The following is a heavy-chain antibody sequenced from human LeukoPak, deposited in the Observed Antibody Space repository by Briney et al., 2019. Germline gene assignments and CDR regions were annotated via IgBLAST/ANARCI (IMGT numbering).Heavy chain of an antibody. J-gene: IGHJ4*02. CDR2: INSDGSST. V-gene: IGHV3-74*01. Sequence: GRSLRLSCAASGFTFNIYWMHWLRQAPGKGLVWVSRINSDGSSTSYADSVKGRFTISRDNAKNTLYLQINSLRAEDTAVYYCGPNLGYWGQGTLVTVSS. CDR3: GPNLGY. D-gene: IGHD3-16*01. CDR1: GFTFNIYW.